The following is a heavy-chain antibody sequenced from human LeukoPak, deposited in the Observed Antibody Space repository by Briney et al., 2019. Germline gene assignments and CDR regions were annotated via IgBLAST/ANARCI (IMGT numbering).Heavy chain of an antibody. J-gene: IGHJ4*02. V-gene: IGHV4-59*12. D-gene: IGHD3-16*02. CDR3: AATPLMITFGGVIEGFDY. CDR2: IYYSGST. CDR1: GGSISSYY. Sequence: SETLSLTCTVSGGSISSYYWSWIRQPPGKGLEWIGYIYYSGSTYYNPSLKSRVTTSVDTSKNQFSLKLSSVTAADTAVYYCAATPLMITFGGVIEGFDYWGQGTLVTVSS.